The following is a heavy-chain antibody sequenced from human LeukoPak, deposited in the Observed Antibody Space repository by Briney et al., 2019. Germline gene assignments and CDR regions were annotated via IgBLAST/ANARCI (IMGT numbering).Heavy chain of an antibody. D-gene: IGHD3-3*01. CDR1: GFTFSAYW. J-gene: IGHJ4*02. CDR3: TKDTYGYEDY. CDR2: INPDGSTT. Sequence: SGGSLRLSCAASGFTFSAYWMHWVRQAPGEGLMWVSRINPDGSTTNYADSVKGRFTISRDNAKNTLNLQMNGLRAEDTAVYFCTKDTYGYEDYWGQGTLVTVSS. V-gene: IGHV3-74*01.